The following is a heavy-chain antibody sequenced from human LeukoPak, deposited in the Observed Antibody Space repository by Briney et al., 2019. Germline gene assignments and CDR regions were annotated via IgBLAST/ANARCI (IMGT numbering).Heavy chain of an antibody. CDR3: AKIVGATDEDFDR. D-gene: IGHD1-26*01. J-gene: IGHJ4*02. CDR1: GFTFSSYG. CDR2: ISYDGSNK. V-gene: IGHV3-30*18. Sequence: GGSLRLSCAASGFTFSSYGMHWARQAPGKGLEWVAVISYDGSNKYYADSVKGRFTISRENSKNTLYLQMNSLRAEDKAVYYCAKIVGATDEDFDRWGQGTLVTVSS.